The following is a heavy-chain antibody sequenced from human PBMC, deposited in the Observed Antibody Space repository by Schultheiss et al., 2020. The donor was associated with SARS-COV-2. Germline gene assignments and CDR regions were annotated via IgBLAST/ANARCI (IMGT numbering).Heavy chain of an antibody. J-gene: IGHJ6*02. V-gene: IGHV5-51*01. D-gene: IGHD4-11*01. CDR3: ARSDYSNYAALYYYYGMDV. CDR2: IYPGDSDT. CDR1: GYSFSSYW. Sequence: GGSLRLSCKGSGYSFSSYWIGWVRQMPGKGLEWMGIIYPGDSDTRYSPSFQGQVTISADKFISTAYLQWSGLKASDTAMYYCARSDYSNYAALYYYYGMDVWGQGTTVTVSS.